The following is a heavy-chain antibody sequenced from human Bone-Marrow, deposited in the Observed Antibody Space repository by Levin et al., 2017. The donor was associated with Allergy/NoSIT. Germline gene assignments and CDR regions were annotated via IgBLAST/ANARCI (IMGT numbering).Heavy chain of an antibody. Sequence: GGPLRLSCATSGFTFINYEFNWVRQAPGKGLERISYIGTSGTSVYYADSVKGRFTVSRDNAKNSLSLQMNSLRPDDTAVYYCARETINCGGDCYDYWGQGTLVTVSS. D-gene: IGHD2-21*01. CDR2: IGTSGTSV. J-gene: IGHJ4*02. V-gene: IGHV3-48*03. CDR1: GFTFINYE. CDR3: ARETINCGGDCYDY.